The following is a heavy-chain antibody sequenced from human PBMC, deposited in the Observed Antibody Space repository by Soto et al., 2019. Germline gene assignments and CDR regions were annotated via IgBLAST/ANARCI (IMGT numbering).Heavy chain of an antibody. CDR3: ARRLLSDIVLVPAAFNEAFDI. J-gene: IGHJ3*02. D-gene: IGHD2-2*01. CDR2: IYYSGST. Sequence: QLQLQESGPGLVKPSETLSLTCTVSGGSISCSSYYWGWIRQPPGKGLEWIGSIYYSGSTYYNPSLKSRVTISVDTSKNQFSLKLSSVTAADTAVYYCARRLLSDIVLVPAAFNEAFDIWGQGTMVTVSS. CDR1: GGSISCSSYY. V-gene: IGHV4-39*01.